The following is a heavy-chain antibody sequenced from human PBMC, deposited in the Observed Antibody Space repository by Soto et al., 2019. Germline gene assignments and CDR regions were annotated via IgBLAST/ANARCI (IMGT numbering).Heavy chain of an antibody. CDR3: AKDLITMIVVPGPNDY. D-gene: IGHD3-22*01. CDR2: ISGSGGST. V-gene: IGHV3-23*01. Sequence: QPGGSLRLSCAASGFTFSSYAMSWVRQAPGKGLEWVSAISGSGGSTYYADSVKGRFTISRDNSKNTLYLQMNSLRAEDTAVYYCAKDLITMIVVPGPNDYWGQGTLVTVSS. CDR1: GFTFSSYA. J-gene: IGHJ4*02.